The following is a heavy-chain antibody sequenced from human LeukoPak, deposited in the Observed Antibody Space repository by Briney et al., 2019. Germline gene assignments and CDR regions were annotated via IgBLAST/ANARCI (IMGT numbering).Heavy chain of an antibody. CDR2: IHTSGST. V-gene: IGHV4-4*07. CDR3: ARDRYYYDSSGYYYFDY. J-gene: IGHJ4*02. CDR1: GVSISSYY. D-gene: IGHD3-22*01. Sequence: SETLSLTCTVSGVSISSYYWSWIRQPAGKGLEWIGRIHTSGSTNYNPSLRRRVTMPVDTSKNQFSLKLSSVTAADTAVYYCARDRYYYDSSGYYYFDYWGQGTLVTVSS.